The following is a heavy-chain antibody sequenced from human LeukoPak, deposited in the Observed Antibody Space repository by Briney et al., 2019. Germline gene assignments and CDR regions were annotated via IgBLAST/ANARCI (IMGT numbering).Heavy chain of an antibody. Sequence: SETLSLTCTVSGGSISSSSYYWGWIRQPPGTGLEWIGSIYYSGSTYYNPSLKSRVTISVDTSKNQFSLKLSSVTAADTAVYYCVYYYDSSGYYWGRVTFDYWGQGTLVTVSS. CDR3: VYYYDSSGYYWGRVTFDY. D-gene: IGHD3-22*01. V-gene: IGHV4-39*01. CDR1: GGSISSSSYY. J-gene: IGHJ4*02. CDR2: IYYSGST.